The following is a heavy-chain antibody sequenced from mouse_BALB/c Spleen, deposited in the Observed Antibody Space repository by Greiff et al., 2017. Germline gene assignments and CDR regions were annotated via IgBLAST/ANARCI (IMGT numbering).Heavy chain of an antibody. V-gene: IGHV10-1*02. D-gene: IGHD2-4*01. Sequence: EVMLVESGGGLVQPKGSLKLSCAASGFTFNTYAMNWVRQAPGKGLEWVARIRSKSNNYATYYADSVKDRFTISRDDSQSMLYLQMNNLKTEDTAMYYCVRHLGYDYDDGFAYWGQGTLVTVSA. CDR3: VRHLGYDYDDGFAY. CDR2: IRSKSNNYAT. J-gene: IGHJ3*01. CDR1: GFTFNTYA.